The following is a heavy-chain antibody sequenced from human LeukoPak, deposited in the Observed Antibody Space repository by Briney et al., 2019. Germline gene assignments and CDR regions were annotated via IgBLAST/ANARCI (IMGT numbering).Heavy chain of an antibody. CDR2: IHSSGTI. CDR3: ARLNRLAAVGTVYYHAMDV. J-gene: IGHJ6*02. D-gene: IGHD6-13*01. V-gene: IGHV4-59*08. CDR1: GGSISGSY. Sequence: PSETLSLTCTVFGGSISGSYWSWIRLPPGKGLQWIGYIHSSGTINYNPALMSRITVSVDTSRNQFSLKVRSVTAADTAVYYRARLNRLAAVGTVYYHAMDVWGQGTAVTVSS.